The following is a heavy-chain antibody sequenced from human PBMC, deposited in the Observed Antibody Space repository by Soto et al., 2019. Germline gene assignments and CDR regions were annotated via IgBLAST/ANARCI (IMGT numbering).Heavy chain of an antibody. D-gene: IGHD4-17*01. CDR2: ISSSGSTI. CDR3: SSARFYYGGNPYY. V-gene: IGHV3-11*01. Sequence: QVQLGESGGGLVKPGESLRLSCAASGFTFSDYSMGWIRQAPGKGLEWISYISSSGSTIYYAGSGKGRFTISRANANNSLYLQMNSLRAKDSAVYYCSSARFYYGGNPYYWGQGTLVTVSS. J-gene: IGHJ4*02. CDR1: GFTFSDYS.